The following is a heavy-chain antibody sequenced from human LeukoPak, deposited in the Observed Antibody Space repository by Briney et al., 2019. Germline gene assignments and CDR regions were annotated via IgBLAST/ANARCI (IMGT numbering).Heavy chain of an antibody. Sequence: PGGSLRLSCAASGFTFSSYEMNWVRQAPGKGLEWVSYISSSGSTIYYADSVKGRFTISRDNAKNSLYLQMNSLRAEDTAVYYCAREGRMITFGGVIGDYFDYWGQGTLVTVSS. J-gene: IGHJ4*02. V-gene: IGHV3-48*03. CDR3: AREGRMITFGGVIGDYFDY. CDR2: ISSSGSTI. D-gene: IGHD3-16*02. CDR1: GFTFSSYE.